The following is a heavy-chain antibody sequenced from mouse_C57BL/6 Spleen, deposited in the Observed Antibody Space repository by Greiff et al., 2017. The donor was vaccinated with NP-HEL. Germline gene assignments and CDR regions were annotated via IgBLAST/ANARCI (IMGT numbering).Heavy chain of an antibody. Sequence: EVKVVESGGGLVQPGGSLSLSCAASGFTFTDYYMSWVRQPPGKALEWLGFIRNKANGYTTEYSASVKGRFTISRDNSQSILYLQMNALRAEDSATYYCARSLYDNYAMDYWGQGTSVTVSS. V-gene: IGHV7-3*01. J-gene: IGHJ4*01. CDR1: GFTFTDYY. CDR2: IRNKANGYTT. CDR3: ARSLYDNYAMDY. D-gene: IGHD2-3*01.